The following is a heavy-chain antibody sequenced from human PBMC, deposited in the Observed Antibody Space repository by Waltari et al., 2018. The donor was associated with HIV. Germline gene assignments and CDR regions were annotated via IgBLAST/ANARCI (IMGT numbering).Heavy chain of an antibody. J-gene: IGHJ5*02. D-gene: IGHD6-19*01. CDR3: AKGGRAVAGNWFDP. CDR2: ISGRGGST. Sequence: EVQLLEFGGGLVQPGGSLSLSCAPSGLPFGHYATNWVRQAPGKGLEWVSAISGRGGSTHYADSVKGRFSISRDNSKNTLYLQMNSLRPEDTAIYYCAKGGRAVAGNWFDPWGQGTLVTVSS. V-gene: IGHV3-23*01. CDR1: GLPFGHYA.